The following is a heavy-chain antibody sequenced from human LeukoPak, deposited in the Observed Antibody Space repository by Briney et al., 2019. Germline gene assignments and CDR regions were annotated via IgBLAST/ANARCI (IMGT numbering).Heavy chain of an antibody. D-gene: IGHD3-22*01. CDR1: GGSISSGDYY. J-gene: IGHJ4*02. CDR3: AARRGITMIQGDY. Sequence: PSETLSLTCTVSGGSISSGDYYWSWIRQPPGKGLEWIGYIYYSGSTYYSPSLKSRVTISVDTSKNQFSLKLSSVTAADTAVYYCAARRGITMIQGDYWGQGTLVTVSS. V-gene: IGHV4-30-4*01. CDR2: IYYSGST.